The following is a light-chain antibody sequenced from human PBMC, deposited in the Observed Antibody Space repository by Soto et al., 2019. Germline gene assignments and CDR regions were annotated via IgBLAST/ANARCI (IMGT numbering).Light chain of an antibody. CDR1: SSNIGSTT. Sequence: QSVLTQPPSASGTPGQRVTIACSGSSSNIGSTTVKWYQQLPGTAPNLLIYNNNQRPSGVPDRFSGSKSCTSASLAISGLQSEDEADYYCAAWDDSLNGVVFGGGTKLTVL. CDR3: AAWDDSLNGVV. CDR2: NNN. V-gene: IGLV1-44*01. J-gene: IGLJ3*02.